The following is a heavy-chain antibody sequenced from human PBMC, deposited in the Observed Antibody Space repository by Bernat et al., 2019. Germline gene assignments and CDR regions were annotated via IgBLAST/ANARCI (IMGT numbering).Heavy chain of an antibody. CDR1: GFTFSGYW. Sequence: ELQLVESGGGLVQPGGSLRLSCAASGFTFSGYWMSWVRQAPGKGLEWVANIKQDGSEKYYVDSVKGRFTISRDNAKNSLYLQMNSLRAEDTAVYYCATSRSFDYWGQGTLVTVSS. CDR2: IKQDGSEK. CDR3: ATSRSFDY. J-gene: IGHJ4*02. V-gene: IGHV3-7*03.